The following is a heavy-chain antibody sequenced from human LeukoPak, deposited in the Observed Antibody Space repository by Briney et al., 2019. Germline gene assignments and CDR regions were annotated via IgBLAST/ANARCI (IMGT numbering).Heavy chain of an antibody. D-gene: IGHD1-26*01. J-gene: IGHJ3*02. CDR3: AKDIGGSFPGSAFDI. Sequence: GGSLRLSCVASGFTFDDYAMHWVRQAPGKGLEWVSGISWNSGSIGYADSVKGRFTISRDNAKNSLYLQMNSLRAEDMALYYCAKDIGGSFPGSAFDIWGQGTMVTVSS. CDR1: GFTFDDYA. V-gene: IGHV3-9*03. CDR2: ISWNSGSI.